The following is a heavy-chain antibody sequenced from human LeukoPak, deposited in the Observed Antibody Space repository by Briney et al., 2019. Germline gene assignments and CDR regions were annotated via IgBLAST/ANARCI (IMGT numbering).Heavy chain of an antibody. D-gene: IGHD2-15*01. Sequence: PGGSLRLSCAASGFTFSSYSMNWVRQAPGKGLEGVSYISSSSSTIYYADSVKGRFTISRDNAKKSLYLQMNSLRAEDTAVYYCARDPPAIVADGHAFDIWGQGTMVTVSS. CDR3: ARDPPAIVADGHAFDI. J-gene: IGHJ3*02. CDR2: ISSSSSTI. CDR1: GFTFSSYS. V-gene: IGHV3-48*01.